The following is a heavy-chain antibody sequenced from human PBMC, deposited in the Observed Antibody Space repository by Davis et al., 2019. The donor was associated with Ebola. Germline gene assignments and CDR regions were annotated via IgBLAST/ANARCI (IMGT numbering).Heavy chain of an antibody. D-gene: IGHD4-11*01. CDR2: INHSGST. CDR3: ARIGDHSTVNRYYYYGMDV. V-gene: IGHV4-34*01. CDR1: GGSFSGYY. J-gene: IGHJ6*02. Sequence: SQTLSLTCSVYGGSFSGYYWSWIRQPLGKGLEWVGEINHSGSTNYNPSLKSRVTISVDTSKNQFSLKLSSVTAADTAVYYCARIGDHSTVNRYYYYGMDVWGQGTTVTVSS.